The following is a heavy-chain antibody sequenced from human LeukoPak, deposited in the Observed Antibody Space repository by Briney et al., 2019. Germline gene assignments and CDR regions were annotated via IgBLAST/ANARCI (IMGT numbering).Heavy chain of an antibody. J-gene: IGHJ5*02. CDR3: AVEGGGVKPRDDTS. Sequence: ASVKVSCKASGYTFTNYGINWVRQAPGQGPEWMGWISTYNGNTNYAQKVQGRVTITTDESTSTAYMELSSLRSEDTAVYYCAVEGGGVKPRDDTSWGQGTLVTVSS. V-gene: IGHV1-18*01. CDR1: GYTFTNYG. CDR2: ISTYNGNT. D-gene: IGHD3-16*01.